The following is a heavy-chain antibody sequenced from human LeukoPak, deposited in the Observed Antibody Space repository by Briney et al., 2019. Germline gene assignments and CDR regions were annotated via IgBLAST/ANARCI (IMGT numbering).Heavy chain of an antibody. V-gene: IGHV5-51*07. CDR2: IYPGDSDT. J-gene: IGHJ6*02. CDR1: EYSFTSYC. D-gene: IGHD6-13*01. Sequence: GESLKISSKACEYSFTSYCIGWVHHTPGKGLERMGIIYPGDSDTRYNPSFQGQVTISADKSISTAYLQWSSLKASDTAMYYCARLEGSSWSSYYYYGMDVWGQGTTVTVSS. CDR3: ARLEGSSWSSYYYYGMDV.